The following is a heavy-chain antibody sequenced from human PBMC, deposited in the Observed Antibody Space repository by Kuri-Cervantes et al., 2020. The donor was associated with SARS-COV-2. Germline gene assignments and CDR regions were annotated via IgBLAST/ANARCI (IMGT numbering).Heavy chain of an antibody. V-gene: IGHV1-69*05. J-gene: IGHJ4*02. CDR2: IIPIFGTA. CDR1: GGTFSSYA. Sequence: SVKVSCKASGGTFSSYAISWVRQAPGQGLEWMGGIIPIFGTANYAQKFQGRVTMTRDTSTSTVYMELSSLRSEDTAVYYCARDDGYFYGYWGQGTLVTVSS. CDR3: ARDDGYFYGY. D-gene: IGHD5-18*01.